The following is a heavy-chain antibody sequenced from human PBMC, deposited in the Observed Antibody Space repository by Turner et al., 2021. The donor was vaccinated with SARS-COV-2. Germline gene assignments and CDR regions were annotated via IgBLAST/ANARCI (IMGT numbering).Heavy chain of an antibody. J-gene: IGHJ4*02. Sequence: PQLQESGPGLVMPSETLSLTCTVSGGSITNNYDYWGWIRQPPGKGLEWIGSVYYSGNTYYNPSLKSRVTISVDTSKSQFSLKLSSVTAADTAVYYCARLPERYFFDYWGQGALVTVSS. CDR1: GGSITNNYDY. CDR2: VYYSGNT. CDR3: ARLPERYFFDY. V-gene: IGHV4-39*01.